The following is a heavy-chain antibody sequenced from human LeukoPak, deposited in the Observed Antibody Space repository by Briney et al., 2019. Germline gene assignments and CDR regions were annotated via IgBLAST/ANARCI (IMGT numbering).Heavy chain of an antibody. CDR2: IIPIFDKT. J-gene: IGHJ4*02. V-gene: IGHV1-69*13. CDR3: ARDGGPYYDILTGYYQYYFDY. D-gene: IGHD3-9*01. CDR1: GGTFSNSV. Sequence: SVKVSCKASGGTFSNSVISWVRQAPGQGLEWMGGIIPIFDKTNYAQKFQDRVTITADESTSTAYMELSRLRSDDTAVYYCARDGGPYYDILTGYYQYYFDYWGQGTLVTVSS.